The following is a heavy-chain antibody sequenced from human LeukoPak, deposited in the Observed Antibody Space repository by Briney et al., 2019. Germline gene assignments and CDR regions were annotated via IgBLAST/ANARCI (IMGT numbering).Heavy chain of an antibody. J-gene: IGHJ4*02. V-gene: IGHV4-38-2*01. Sequence: SETLSLTCAVSGYSISSGYYWGWIRQHPGKGLEWIGSIYHSGGTYYNPSLKSRVTISVDPSKNQFSLKLSSVTAADTAVYYCARLSYDYVWGSYRYDAYFDYWGQGTLVTVPS. CDR1: GYSISSGYY. CDR2: IYHSGGT. D-gene: IGHD3-16*02. CDR3: ARLSYDYVWGSYRYDAYFDY.